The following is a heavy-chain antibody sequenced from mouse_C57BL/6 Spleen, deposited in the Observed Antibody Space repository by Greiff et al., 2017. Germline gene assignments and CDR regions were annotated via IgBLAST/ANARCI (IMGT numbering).Heavy chain of an antibody. J-gene: IGHJ4*01. CDR3: VRGRGQMDD. Sequence: EVKVIESGGGLVQPKGSLKLSCAASGFSFNTYAMNWVRQAPGKGLEWVARIRSKSNNYATYYADSVKDRFTISRDDSESMLYLQMNNLKTEDTAMYYCVRGRGQMDDWGQGTSVTVSS. CDR1: GFSFNTYA. D-gene: IGHD6-1*01. CDR2: IRSKSNNYAT. V-gene: IGHV10-1*01.